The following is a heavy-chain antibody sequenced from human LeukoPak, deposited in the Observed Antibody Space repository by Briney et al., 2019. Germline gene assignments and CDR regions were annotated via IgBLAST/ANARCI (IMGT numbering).Heavy chain of an antibody. D-gene: IGHD3-16*01. Sequence: GASVKVSCKASGGTFSSYAISWVRQAPGQGLEWMGGIIPIFGTANYAQKFQGRVTITTDESTSTAYMELSSLRSEDTAVYYCARGHYDYYYYYYMDVWGKGTTVTVSS. CDR3: ARGHYDYYYYYYMDV. J-gene: IGHJ6*03. CDR1: GGTFSSYA. V-gene: IGHV1-69*05. CDR2: IIPIFGTA.